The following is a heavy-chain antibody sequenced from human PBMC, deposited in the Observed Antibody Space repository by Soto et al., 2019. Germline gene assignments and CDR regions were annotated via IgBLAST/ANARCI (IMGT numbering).Heavy chain of an antibody. CDR1: GFIFSNYY. V-gene: IGHV3-11*01. D-gene: IGHD2-8*02. CDR3: AKATATGGGAFDI. J-gene: IGHJ3*02. CDR2: ISSRDLSI. Sequence: GGSLRLSCAASGFIFSNYYMSWIRQAPGKGLEWVSSISSRDLSIYYADSVKGRFTISRDTSKNTVYLQMNSLTARDTAVYYCAKATATGGGAFDICGQGXMVTV.